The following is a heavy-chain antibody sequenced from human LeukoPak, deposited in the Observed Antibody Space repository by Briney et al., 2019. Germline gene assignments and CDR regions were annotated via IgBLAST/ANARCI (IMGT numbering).Heavy chain of an antibody. V-gene: IGHV1-2*04. D-gene: IGHD6-25*01. Sequence: GASVKVSCKASGYTFTGYYMHWVRQAPGQGLEWMGWINPNRGGTNYAQKFQGWVTMTRDTSISTAYMELSRLRSDDTAVYYCASERRPKVGAADELYGMDVWGQGTTVTVSS. CDR2: INPNRGGT. CDR1: GYTFTGYY. J-gene: IGHJ6*02. CDR3: ASERRPKVGAADELYGMDV.